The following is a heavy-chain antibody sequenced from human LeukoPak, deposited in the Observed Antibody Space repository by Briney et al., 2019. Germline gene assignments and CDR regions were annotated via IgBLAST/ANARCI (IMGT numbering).Heavy chain of an antibody. J-gene: IGHJ4*02. D-gene: IGHD1-26*01. V-gene: IGHV4-4*07. CDR3: AREGRVGASVSFFN. CDR2: IYTSGST. Sequence: PSETLSLTCTVSVGFISSYYWSWIRQPAGKGLEWIGRIYTSGSTNYNPSLKSRVTMSVDTSKNQFSLKLSSVSAAHTAVYYCAREGRVGASVSFFNWGQGTMVTVSS. CDR1: VGFISSYY.